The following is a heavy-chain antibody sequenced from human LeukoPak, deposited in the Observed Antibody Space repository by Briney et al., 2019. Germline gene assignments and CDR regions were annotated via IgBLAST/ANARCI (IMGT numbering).Heavy chain of an antibody. CDR2: ISSSGSTI. Sequence: GGSLRLSCAASGVTFSSYEMNWVRQAPGKGLEWVSYISSSGSTIYYADSVKGRFTISRDNAKNSLYLQMNSLRAEDTAVYYCARGNAGYSYAGGFYWGQGTLVTVSS. V-gene: IGHV3-48*03. D-gene: IGHD5-18*01. J-gene: IGHJ4*02. CDR1: GVTFSSYE. CDR3: ARGNAGYSYAGGFY.